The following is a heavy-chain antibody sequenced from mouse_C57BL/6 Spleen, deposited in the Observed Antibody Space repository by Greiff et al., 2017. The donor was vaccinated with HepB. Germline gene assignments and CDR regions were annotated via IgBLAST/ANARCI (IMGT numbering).Heavy chain of an antibody. CDR2: ISSGSSTI. CDR3: ASGCYYAMDY. Sequence: EVQVVESGGGLVKPGGSLKLSCAASGFTFSDYGMHWVRQAPEKGLEWVAYISSGSSTIYYADTVKGRFTISRDNAKNTLFLQMTSLRYEDTAMYYCASGCYYAMDYWGQGNSVTVSS. V-gene: IGHV5-17*01. CDR1: GFTFSDYG. J-gene: IGHJ4*01.